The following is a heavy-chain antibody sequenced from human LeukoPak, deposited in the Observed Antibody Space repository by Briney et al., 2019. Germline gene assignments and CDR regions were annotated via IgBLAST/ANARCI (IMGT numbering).Heavy chain of an antibody. V-gene: IGHV3-21*01. CDR3: ARIADCSSSSCYADY. CDR1: GFTFSSYS. CDR2: ISSSSTYI. Sequence: GGSLRLSCAASGFTFSSYSMKWVRQAPGKGLEWVSSISSSSTYIYYADSVKGRFTISRDNAKNSLNLQMNSLRAEDTAMYYCARIADCSSSSCYADYWGQGTLVTVSS. J-gene: IGHJ4*02. D-gene: IGHD2-2*01.